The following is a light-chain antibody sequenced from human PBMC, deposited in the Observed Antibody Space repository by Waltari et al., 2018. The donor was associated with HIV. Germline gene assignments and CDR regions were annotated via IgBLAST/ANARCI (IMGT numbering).Light chain of an antibody. CDR3: LQSLHTPRFS. V-gene: IGKV2-28*01. Sequence: DIVLTQSPLYLPVTPGESASIYCRASQSLLHSNGNNYLDWYVQQPGQSPQLLIYLASHRASGVPERFSGSASGANFTMKISRVEAADVGTYYCLQSLHTPRFSFGPGTKVDI. CDR2: LAS. J-gene: IGKJ3*01. CDR1: QSLLHSNGNNY.